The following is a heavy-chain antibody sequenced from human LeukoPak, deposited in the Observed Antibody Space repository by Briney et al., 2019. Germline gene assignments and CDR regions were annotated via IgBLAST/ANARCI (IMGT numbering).Heavy chain of an antibody. CDR3: ARVSIAAAGGLDY. D-gene: IGHD6-13*01. CDR1: GGSISSGSYY. J-gene: IGHJ4*02. CDR2: IYTSGST. V-gene: IGHV4-61*02. Sequence: SETLSLTCTVSGGSISSGSYYWSWIRQPAGTGLEWIGRIYTSGSTNYNPSLKSRVTISVDTSKNQFSLKLSSVTAADTAVYYCARVSIAAAGGLDYWGQGTLVTVSS.